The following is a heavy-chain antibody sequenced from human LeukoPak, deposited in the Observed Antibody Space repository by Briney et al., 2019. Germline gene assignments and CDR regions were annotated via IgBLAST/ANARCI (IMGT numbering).Heavy chain of an antibody. V-gene: IGHV3-30*02. CDR3: ARDHAIVVVPAAPSGAFDI. J-gene: IGHJ3*02. CDR1: GFTFSSYG. Sequence: PGGSLRLSCAASGFTFSSYGMHWVRQAPGKGLEWVAFIRYDGSNKYYADSVKGRFTISRDNSKNTLYLQMNSLRAEDTAVYYCARDHAIVVVPAAPSGAFDIWGQGTMVTVSS. CDR2: IRYDGSNK. D-gene: IGHD2-2*01.